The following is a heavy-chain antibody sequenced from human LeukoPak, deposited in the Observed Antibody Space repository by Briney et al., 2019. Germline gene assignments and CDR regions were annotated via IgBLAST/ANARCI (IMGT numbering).Heavy chain of an antibody. CDR2: IKSKTDGGTT. Sequence: GGSLRLSCAASGFTFSNAWMNWVRQAPGKELEWVGRIKSKTDGGTTDYAAPVKGRFTISRDDSKNTLYLQMNSLKTEDTAVYYCTTDFSYYYDSSGYSVDYWGQGTLVTVSS. D-gene: IGHD3-22*01. V-gene: IGHV3-15*07. CDR3: TTDFSYYYDSSGYSVDY. CDR1: GFTFSNAW. J-gene: IGHJ4*02.